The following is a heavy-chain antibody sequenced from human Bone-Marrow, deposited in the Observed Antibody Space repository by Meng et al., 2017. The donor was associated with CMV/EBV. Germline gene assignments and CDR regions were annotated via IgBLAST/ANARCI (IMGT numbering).Heavy chain of an antibody. CDR1: GFTVSISH. Sequence: GESLKISCAVSGFTVSISHMNWVRQAPGKGLEWVSVISRDDETHYADSVKGRFTISRDSSKNTLYLQMNSLRAEDTAFYYCVVGHDSRKVAYWGQGTLVTVSS. J-gene: IGHJ4*02. CDR2: ISRDDET. CDR3: VVGHDSRKVAY. D-gene: IGHD2-15*01. V-gene: IGHV3-53*01.